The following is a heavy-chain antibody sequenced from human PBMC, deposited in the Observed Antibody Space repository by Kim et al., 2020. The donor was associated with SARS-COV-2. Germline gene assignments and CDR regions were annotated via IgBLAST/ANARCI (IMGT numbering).Heavy chain of an antibody. Sequence: GGSLRLSCAASGFTFSDYYMSWIRQAPGKGLEWVSYISSSSSYTNYADSVKGRFTISRDNAKNSLYLQMNSLRAEDTAVYYCAKYKPHYYDSSGYNYGMDVWGQGTTVTVSS. CDR3: AKYKPHYYDSSGYNYGMDV. V-gene: IGHV3-11*03. D-gene: IGHD3-22*01. CDR2: ISSSSSYT. CDR1: GFTFSDYY. J-gene: IGHJ6*02.